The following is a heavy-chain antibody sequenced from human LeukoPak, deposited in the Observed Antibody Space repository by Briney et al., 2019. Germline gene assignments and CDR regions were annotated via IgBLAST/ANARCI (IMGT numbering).Heavy chain of an antibody. Sequence: SETLSLTCTVSGGSISSYYWSWIRQPPGKGLEWIGYIYYSWSTNYNPSLKSRVTISVDTSKNQFSLKLSSVTAADTAVYYCARALYYYDSSGYYYFDYWGQGTLVTVSS. D-gene: IGHD3-22*01. CDR2: IYYSWST. CDR1: GGSISSYY. J-gene: IGHJ4*02. V-gene: IGHV4-59*01. CDR3: ARALYYYDSSGYYYFDY.